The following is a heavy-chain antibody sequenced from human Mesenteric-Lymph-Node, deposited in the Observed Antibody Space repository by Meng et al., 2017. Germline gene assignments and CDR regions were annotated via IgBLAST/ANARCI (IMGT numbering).Heavy chain of an antibody. Sequence: SETLSLTCTVPGGSISSYYWSWIRQPPGKGLEWIGYIYYSGSTNYNPSLKSRVTISVNTSKNQFSLKLSSVAAADTAVYYCARGIPPWYFDLWGRGTLVTVSS. J-gene: IGHJ2*01. V-gene: IGHV4-59*01. CDR2: IYYSGST. CDR3: ARGIPPWYFDL. D-gene: IGHD2-21*01. CDR1: GGSISSYY.